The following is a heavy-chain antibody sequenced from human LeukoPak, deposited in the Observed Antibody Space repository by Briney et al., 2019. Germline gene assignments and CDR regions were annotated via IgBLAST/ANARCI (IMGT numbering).Heavy chain of an antibody. CDR2: ISSSSSYI. Sequence: GGSLRLSCAASGFTFSSYSMNWVRQAPGKGLEWVSSISSSSSYIYYADSVKGRFTISRDNAKNSLYLQMNSLRAEDTAVYYCASGKGELLWFGENIGYYYMDVWGKGTTVTISS. D-gene: IGHD3-10*01. CDR1: GFTFSSYS. CDR3: ASGKGELLWFGENIGYYYMDV. V-gene: IGHV3-21*01. J-gene: IGHJ6*03.